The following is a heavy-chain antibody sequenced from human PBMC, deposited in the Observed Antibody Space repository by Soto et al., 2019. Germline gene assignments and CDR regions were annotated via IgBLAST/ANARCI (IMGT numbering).Heavy chain of an antibody. D-gene: IGHD3-10*01. CDR1: GGSISSNHW. CDR2: IYHSGST. J-gene: IGHJ6*02. CDR3: VRFPFGDNFDYYGMVV. Sequence: QVQLRESGPGLVKPSGTLSLTCAVSGGSISSNHWWNWVRQSPGKGLEWIGEIYHSGSTNDNLSLKRRITMSVDKSKNQFSLRLNSVTAADTATYFCVRFPFGDNFDYYGMVVWGQGTTVTVSS. V-gene: IGHV4-4*02.